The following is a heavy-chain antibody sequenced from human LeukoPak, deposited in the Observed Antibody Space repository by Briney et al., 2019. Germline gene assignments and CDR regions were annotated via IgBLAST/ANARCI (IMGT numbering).Heavy chain of an antibody. D-gene: IGHD3-22*01. CDR2: IYYSGST. V-gene: IGHV4-39*01. J-gene: IGHJ3*02. Sequence: SETLSLTCTVSGGSISSGGYYWSWIRQHPGKGLEWIGYIYYSGSTYFNPSLKSRVTMSVDTSKNHFSLKLTSVTAADTAVYYCARHPGYYDSSGYYVSAFDIWGQGTMVTVSS. CDR3: ARHPGYYDSSGYYVSAFDI. CDR1: GGSISSGGYY.